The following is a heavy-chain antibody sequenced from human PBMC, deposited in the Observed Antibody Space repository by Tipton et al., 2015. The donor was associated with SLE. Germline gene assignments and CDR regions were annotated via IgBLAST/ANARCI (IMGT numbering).Heavy chain of an antibody. CDR2: IYNSGST. CDR3: ARGGVGGYDYFDY. CDR1: GGSISTGGYY. V-gene: IGHV4-31*03. Sequence: TLSPTCTVSGGSISTGGYYWSWIRQHPGKGLEWIGYIYNSGSTDYNPSLKSRVTISADTSKNHFSLNLSSVTAADTAVYYCARGGVGGYDYFDYWGQGALVTVSS. D-gene: IGHD5-12*01. J-gene: IGHJ4*02.